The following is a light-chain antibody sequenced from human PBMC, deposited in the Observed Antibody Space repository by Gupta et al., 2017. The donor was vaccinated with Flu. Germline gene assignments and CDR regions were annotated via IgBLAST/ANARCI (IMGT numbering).Light chain of an antibody. CDR2: GGS. CDR3: KQYGTAPPDT. CDR1: RRSSSNY. V-gene: IGKV3-20*01. Sequence: TLSFSPRERAITSCRATRRSSSNYFACYHQKPGEAPTLLIYGGSSSATDVPDRFSGSGSATDVTIPISRVEPAEFAVYYCKQYGTAPPDTFGQGTRLEIK. J-gene: IGKJ2*01.